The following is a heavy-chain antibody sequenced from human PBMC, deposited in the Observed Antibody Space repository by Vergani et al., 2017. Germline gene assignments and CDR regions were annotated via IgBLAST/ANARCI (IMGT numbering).Heavy chain of an antibody. J-gene: IGHJ5*02. D-gene: IGHD6-19*01. CDR3: ARHSTVEWLVKLGWIDP. Sequence: QLQLQESGPGLVKPSATLSLTCSVSGASIRSSNYYWGWIRQPPEKGLEWIASIYYSGSTYYNPSLKSRVTISVDTSKNQFSLNLSSVTAADTAVYFCARHSTVEWLVKLGWIDPWGQGILVTVSS. V-gene: IGHV4-39*01. CDR2: IYYSGST. CDR1: GASIRSSNYY.